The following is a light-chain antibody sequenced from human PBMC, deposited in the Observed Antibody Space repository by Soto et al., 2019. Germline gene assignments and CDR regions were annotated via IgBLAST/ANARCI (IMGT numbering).Light chain of an antibody. CDR3: CSYAGSSTFGVV. CDR1: SSDVGSYNL. Sequence: QSALTQPASVSGSPGQSSTISCTGTSSDVGSYNLVSWYQQHPGKAPKLMIYEGSKRPSGVSNRFSGSKSGNTASLTISGLQADDEPDYYCCSYAGSSTFGVVFGGGTKLTVL. J-gene: IGLJ2*01. V-gene: IGLV2-23*03. CDR2: EGS.